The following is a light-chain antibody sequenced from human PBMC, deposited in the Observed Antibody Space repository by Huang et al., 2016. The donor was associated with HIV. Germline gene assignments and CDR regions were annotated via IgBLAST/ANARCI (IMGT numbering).Light chain of an antibody. Sequence: DIQMTQSPSSLSASVGDRVSITCRASQSISSYLNWYQQKPGKAPELLIYGASNLQSGVPSRFIGSWSGTDFSLTISSLQPEDFATYYCQQSDSVPRTFGQGTKVEIK. CDR3: QQSDSVPRT. V-gene: IGKV1-39*01. CDR2: GAS. CDR1: QSISSY. J-gene: IGKJ1*01.